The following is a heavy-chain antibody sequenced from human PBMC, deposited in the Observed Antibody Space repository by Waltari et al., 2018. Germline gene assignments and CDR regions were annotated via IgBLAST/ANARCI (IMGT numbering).Heavy chain of an antibody. V-gene: IGHV3-23*01. CDR1: GFTFSSYA. CDR2: ISGSGGRT. J-gene: IGHJ4*02. Sequence: EVQLLESGGGLVQPGGSLRLSCAASGFTFSSYAMSWVRQAPGKGLEWVSAISGSGGRTYYADSVKGRFTISRDNSKNTLYLQMNSLRAEDTAVYYCAKDSSQKQWLVYYFDYWGQGTLVTVSS. D-gene: IGHD6-19*01. CDR3: AKDSSQKQWLVYYFDY.